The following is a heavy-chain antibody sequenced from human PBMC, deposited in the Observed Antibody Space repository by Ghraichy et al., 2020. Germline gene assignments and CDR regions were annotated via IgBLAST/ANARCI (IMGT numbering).Heavy chain of an antibody. Sequence: SETLSLTCSVSGGSISPYYWNWIRQPPGGGLEWIGYIYHSGSTNYLPALRSRVTISVDTAMNRFSLKLRSVTAADTAVYYCARASKATAVGAFDYWGQGALATVSS. CDR3: ARASKATAVGAFDY. CDR1: GGSISPYY. J-gene: IGHJ4*02. CDR2: IYHSGST. V-gene: IGHV4-59*01. D-gene: IGHD1-26*01.